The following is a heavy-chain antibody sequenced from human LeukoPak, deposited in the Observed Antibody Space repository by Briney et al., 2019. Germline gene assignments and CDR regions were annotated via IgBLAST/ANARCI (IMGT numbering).Heavy chain of an antibody. CDR3: ARDSSSFSGLDY. J-gene: IGHJ4*02. D-gene: IGHD6-6*01. Sequence: SVKVSCKASGGTFSSYAISWVRQAPGQGLEWMGGIIPIFGTANYAQKFQGRVTITADESTSTAYMELSSLRSEDTAVYYCARDSSSFSGLDYWGQGTLVTVSS. CDR1: GGTFSSYA. V-gene: IGHV1-69*01. CDR2: IIPIFGTA.